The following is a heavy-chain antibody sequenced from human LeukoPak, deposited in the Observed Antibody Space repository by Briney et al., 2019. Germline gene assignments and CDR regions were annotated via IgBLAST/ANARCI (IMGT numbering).Heavy chain of an antibody. D-gene: IGHD6-19*01. CDR2: ISSSSSYT. Sequence: PGGSLRLSCAASGFTFSDYYMSWIRQAPGKGLEWVSYISSSSSYTNYADSVKGRFTISRDNAKNSLYLQMNSLRAEDTAVYYCAKIAVADSSLDYWGQGTLVTVSS. CDR1: GFTFSDYY. V-gene: IGHV3-11*06. J-gene: IGHJ4*02. CDR3: AKIAVADSSLDY.